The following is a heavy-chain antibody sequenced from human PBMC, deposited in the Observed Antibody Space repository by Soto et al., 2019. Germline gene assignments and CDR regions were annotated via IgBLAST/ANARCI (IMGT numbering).Heavy chain of an antibody. CDR1: GFTVSSNY. J-gene: IGHJ4*02. V-gene: IGHV3-53*01. Sequence: EVQLVESGGGLIQPGGSLRLSCAASGFTVSSNYMSWVRQAPGKGLEWVSVIYSGGSTYYADSVKGRFTISRDNSKNKLYLQMNSLRAEDTAVYYCARVDFWSGYYTVDYWGQGTLVTVSS. D-gene: IGHD3-3*01. CDR2: IYSGGST. CDR3: ARVDFWSGYYTVDY.